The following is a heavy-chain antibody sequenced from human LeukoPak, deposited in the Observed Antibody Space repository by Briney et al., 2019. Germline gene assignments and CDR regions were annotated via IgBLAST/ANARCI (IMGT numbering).Heavy chain of an antibody. CDR2: VSYSGST. CDR3: ARDASGALYFDY. D-gene: IGHD2-15*01. CDR1: GGSISGYY. Sequence: PSETLSLTCTVSGGSISGYYWTWIRQPPGKGLEYIGFVSYSGSTNYNPSLKSRVTISVDTSKNQFSLKLRSVTAADTAVYYCARDASGALYFDYWGQGTLVTVSS. J-gene: IGHJ4*02. V-gene: IGHV4-59*01.